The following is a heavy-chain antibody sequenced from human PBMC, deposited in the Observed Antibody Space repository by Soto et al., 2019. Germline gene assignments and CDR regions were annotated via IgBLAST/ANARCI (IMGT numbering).Heavy chain of an antibody. CDR2: IWYDGSNK. V-gene: IGHV3-33*01. CDR1: GFTFSSYG. Sequence: QVQLVESGGGVVQPGRSQRLSCAASGFTFSSYGMHWVRQAPGKGLEWVAVIWYDGSNKYYADSVKGRFTISRDNSKNTLYLQMNSLRAEDTAVYYCARDGYCSGGSCQLDYWGQGTLVTVSS. D-gene: IGHD2-15*01. CDR3: ARDGYCSGGSCQLDY. J-gene: IGHJ4*02.